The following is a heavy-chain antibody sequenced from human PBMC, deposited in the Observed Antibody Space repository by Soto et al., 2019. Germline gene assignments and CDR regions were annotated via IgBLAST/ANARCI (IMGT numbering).Heavy chain of an antibody. CDR1: GFTVSSNY. CDR3: AREWVAKSSAWMDV. Sequence: EVQLVETGGGLIQPGGSLRLSCAASGFTVSSNYMSWVRQAPGKGLEWVSVIYSGGSTYYADSVKGRFTISRDNSKNTLYLQMNSLRAEDTAVYYCAREWVAKSSAWMDVWGQGTTVTVSS. D-gene: IGHD2-15*01. V-gene: IGHV3-53*02. CDR2: IYSGGST. J-gene: IGHJ6*02.